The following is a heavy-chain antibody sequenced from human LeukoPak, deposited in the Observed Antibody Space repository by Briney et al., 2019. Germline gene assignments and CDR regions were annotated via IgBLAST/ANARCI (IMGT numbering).Heavy chain of an antibody. D-gene: IGHD1-26*01. CDR3: ARGQYSGSFFDK. Sequence: KASETLSLTCTVSGGSISSYLWSWIRQPPGKGLEWIGYIYYSGSTNYNPSLKSRVTILVDTSKNQFSLKVSSVTAADTAVYYCARGQYSGSFFDKWGQGSLVTVSS. CDR1: GGSISSYL. J-gene: IGHJ4*02. CDR2: IYYSGST. V-gene: IGHV4-59*01.